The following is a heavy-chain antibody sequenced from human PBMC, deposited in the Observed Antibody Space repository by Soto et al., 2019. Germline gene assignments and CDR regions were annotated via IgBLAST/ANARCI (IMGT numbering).Heavy chain of an antibody. CDR1: GFTLSSYE. CDR3: ARRYCTSTSCLLDY. D-gene: IGHD2-2*01. V-gene: IGHV3-48*03. CDR2: ISSSGSTI. Sequence: EVQLVESGGGLVQPGGSLRLSWAASGFTLSSYEMNWVRQAPGKGLEWVSYISSSGSTIHYADSVKGRLTISRDNAKNSLFLQMNSLRAEDTALYYCARRYCTSTSCLLDYWGQGTLVTVSS. J-gene: IGHJ4*02.